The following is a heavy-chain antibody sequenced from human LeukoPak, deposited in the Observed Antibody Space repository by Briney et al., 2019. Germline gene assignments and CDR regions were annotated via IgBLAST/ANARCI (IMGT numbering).Heavy chain of an antibody. J-gene: IGHJ4*02. CDR1: GGSFSGYY. CDR3: ARGELGHYDIRIKPYRFDS. V-gene: IGHV4-34*01. Sequence: SETLSLTCAVYGGSFSGYYWSWIRQPPGKELEWIVEIHYRGATNYDPSLKSRGTISGDPSKNHIPLKSNSVTAADTAVYYCARGELGHYDIRIKPYRFDSWGQGSLVTVSS. CDR2: IHYRGAT. D-gene: IGHD3-22*01.